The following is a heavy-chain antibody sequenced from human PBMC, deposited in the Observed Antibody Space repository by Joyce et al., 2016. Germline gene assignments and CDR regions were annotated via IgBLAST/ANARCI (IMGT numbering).Heavy chain of an antibody. V-gene: IGHV4-59*01. J-gene: IGHJ4*02. CDR2: INHRGST. CDR3: ARGNDYDYWSGYEAHYFDY. CDR1: GGSISSYY. Sequence: QVQLQESGPGLVKPSETLSLSCTVSGGSISSYYWSWSRQPPGKGLEWIGYINHRGSTNYNPSLKSRVTISVDTSKNEFSLKMTSVTAADTAVYYCARGNDYDYWSGYEAHYFDYWGQGTLVTVSS. D-gene: IGHD3-3*01.